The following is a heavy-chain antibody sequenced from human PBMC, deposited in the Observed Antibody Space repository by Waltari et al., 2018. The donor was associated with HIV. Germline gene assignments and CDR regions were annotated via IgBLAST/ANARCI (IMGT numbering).Heavy chain of an antibody. D-gene: IGHD3-3*01. CDR3: ARDKAHNDVWSGYVS. J-gene: IGHJ5*02. CDR2: IIPRFGTV. Sequence: QVKLVQSGAEVKKPGSSVKVSCKSTGGPVSRFAVSWVRQAPGQGLEWMGGIIPRFGTVHYAQKFQGRVTITADGSTSTVYMELSSLRSEDTAVYYCARDKAHNDVWSGYVSWGQGTLVTVSS. CDR1: GGPVSRFA. V-gene: IGHV1-69*01.